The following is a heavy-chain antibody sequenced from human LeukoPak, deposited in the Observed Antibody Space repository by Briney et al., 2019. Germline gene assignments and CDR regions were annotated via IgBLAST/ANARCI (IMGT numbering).Heavy chain of an antibody. V-gene: IGHV1-2*02. Sequence: ASVKVSCKASGYTLTGYYMHWVRQAPGQGLEWMGWINPNSGGTNYAQKFQGRVTMTRDTSISTAYMELSRLRSDDTAVYYCARDYYESSGYYSNWFDPWGQGTLVTVSS. CDR2: INPNSGGT. J-gene: IGHJ5*02. CDR1: GYTLTGYY. CDR3: ARDYYESSGYYSNWFDP. D-gene: IGHD3-22*01.